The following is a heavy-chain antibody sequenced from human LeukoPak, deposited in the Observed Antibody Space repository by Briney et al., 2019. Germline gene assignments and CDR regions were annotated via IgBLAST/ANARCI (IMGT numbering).Heavy chain of an antibody. J-gene: IGHJ4*02. CDR3: ATADSIKEFDY. Sequence: GGSLRLSCAASGFTFSSYAMHWVRQAPGKGLEYVSAISSNGGSTYYANSVKGRFTISRDNSKNTLYLQMGSLRAEDTAVYYCATADSIKEFDYWGQGTLVTVSS. CDR2: ISSNGGST. D-gene: IGHD3-22*01. CDR1: GFTFSSYA. V-gene: IGHV3-64*01.